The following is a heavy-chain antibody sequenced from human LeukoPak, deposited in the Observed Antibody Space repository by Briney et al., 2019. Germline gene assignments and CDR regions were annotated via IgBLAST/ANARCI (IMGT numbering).Heavy chain of an antibody. CDR1: GFTFSSYW. V-gene: IGHV3-7*01. D-gene: IGHD2-15*01. CDR2: IKQDGSEK. CDR3: ARDPDCSGGSCYGPFDY. J-gene: IGHJ4*02. Sequence: GGSLRLSCAASGFTFSSYWMSWVRQAPGKGLEWVANIKQDGSEKYYVDSVKGRFTISRDNAKNSLYLQMNSLRAEDTAVYYCARDPDCSGGSCYGPFDYWGQGTPVTVSS.